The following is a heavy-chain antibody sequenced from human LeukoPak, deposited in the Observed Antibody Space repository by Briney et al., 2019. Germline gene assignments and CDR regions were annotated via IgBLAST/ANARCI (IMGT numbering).Heavy chain of an antibody. CDR1: GGSTSSYY. V-gene: IGHV4-59*08. CDR3: AANYAYVWGTYRYEEYYQH. CDR2: IYYSGVT. Sequence: SETLSLTCTVSGGSTSSYYWSWIRQPPGKGLEWIGYIYYSGVTNYNPSLKSRVTISVDTSQNQFSLKLNSVTAADTAVYYCAANYAYVWGTYRYEEYYQHWGQGILVTVSS. J-gene: IGHJ1*01. D-gene: IGHD3-16*02.